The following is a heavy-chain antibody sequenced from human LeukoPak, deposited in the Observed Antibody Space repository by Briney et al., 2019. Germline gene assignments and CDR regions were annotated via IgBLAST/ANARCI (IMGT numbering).Heavy chain of an antibody. V-gene: IGHV3-33*01. Sequence: GRSLRLSCAASGFTFSSYGMHWVRQAPGKGLEWVAVIWYDGSNKYYADSVKGRFTISRDNSKNTLYLQMNSLRAEDTAVYYCARARVVVPAATDYYYYYMDAWGQGTLVTVSS. CDR3: ARARVVVPAATDYYYYYMDA. D-gene: IGHD2-2*01. CDR2: IWYDGSNK. J-gene: IGHJ6*03. CDR1: GFTFSSYG.